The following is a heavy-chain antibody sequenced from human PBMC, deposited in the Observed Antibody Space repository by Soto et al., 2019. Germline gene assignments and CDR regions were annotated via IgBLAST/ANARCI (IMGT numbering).Heavy chain of an antibody. D-gene: IGHD3-10*01. CDR3: AKKKGSGRAYFDY. CDR2: ISYDGNNK. J-gene: IGHJ4*02. Sequence: GGSLRLSCAASGFTYSTYTMHWVRQAPGKGLEWVAVISYDGNNKFYADSVKGRFIISRDNSENTLYLQMNSLRVEDTAVYYCAKKKGSGRAYFDYWGRGTQVTVSS. CDR1: GFTYSTYT. V-gene: IGHV3-30-3*02.